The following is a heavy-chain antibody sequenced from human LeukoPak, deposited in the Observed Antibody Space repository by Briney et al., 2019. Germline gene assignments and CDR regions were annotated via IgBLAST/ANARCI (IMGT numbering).Heavy chain of an antibody. CDR1: GGTFSNYA. J-gene: IGHJ4*02. Sequence: SVKVSCKASGGTFSNYAINWVRQAPGQGLEWMGGSTPFFRAVKYLQKLQGRVTITAAKSTSTAYMELSRLRSEDKAISYCARASSDDTAMANPFAYWGQGTLVTVSS. D-gene: IGHD5-18*01. CDR3: ARASSDDTAMANPFAY. CDR2: STPFFRAV. V-gene: IGHV1-69*06.